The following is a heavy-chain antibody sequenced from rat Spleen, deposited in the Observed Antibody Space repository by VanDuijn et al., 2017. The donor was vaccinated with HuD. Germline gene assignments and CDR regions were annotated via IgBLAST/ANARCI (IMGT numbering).Heavy chain of an antibody. J-gene: IGHJ4*01. D-gene: IGHD1-3*01. CDR2: ISIIAGST. Sequence: EVQLVESGGGLVQPGRSMKLSCAASGFTFSDYYMAWVRQAPKKGLEWVATISIIAGSTYYRDSVKGRFTISRDNAKSTLYLQMNSLRSEDTATYYCAKLGSYRVMDAWGQGVSVTVSS. V-gene: IGHV5-25*01. CDR3: AKLGSYRVMDA. CDR1: GFTFSDYY.